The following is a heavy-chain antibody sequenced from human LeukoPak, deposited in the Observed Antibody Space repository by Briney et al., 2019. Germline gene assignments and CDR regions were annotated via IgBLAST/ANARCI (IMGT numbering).Heavy chain of an antibody. CDR1: GYTFTNYY. D-gene: IGHD2-15*01. CDR2: INPSGGST. J-gene: IGHJ4*02. Sequence: ASVKVSCKASGYTFTNYYMHWVRQAPGQGLEWMGIINPSGGSTSYAQKFQGRVTMTRDTSTSTVYMELSSLRSEDTAIYYCARGVRSGNLLDYWGQGTLVTVSS. V-gene: IGHV1-46*01. CDR3: ARGVRSGNLLDY.